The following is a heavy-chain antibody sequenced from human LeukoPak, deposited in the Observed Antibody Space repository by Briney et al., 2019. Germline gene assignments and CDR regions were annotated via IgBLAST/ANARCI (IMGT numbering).Heavy chain of an antibody. CDR3: ARQGRDTKGSCARPFDY. CDR1: GGSIRSSYYY. CDR2: IYDSGST. V-gene: IGHV4-39*01. J-gene: IGHJ4*02. Sequence: SETLSLTCTVSGGSIRSSYYYWGWIRQPPGKGLEWIGSIYDSGSTYYNPSLKSRATISVDTSKNQFSLKLNSVTAADTAVYYCARQGRDTKGSCARPFDYWGQGTLVTVSS. D-gene: IGHD2-8*01.